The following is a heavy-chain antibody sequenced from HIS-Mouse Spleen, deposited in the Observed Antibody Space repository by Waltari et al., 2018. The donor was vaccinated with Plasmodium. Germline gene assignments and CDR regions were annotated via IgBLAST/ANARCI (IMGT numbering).Heavy chain of an antibody. CDR3: ARVLGYKAAAGTFVEYFQH. CDR2: PNSGGT. D-gene: IGHD6-13*01. Sequence: PNSGGTNYAQKLQGRVTMTRDTSISTAYMELSRLRSDDTAVYYCARVLGYKAAAGTFVEYFQHWGQGTLVTVSS. V-gene: IGHV1-2*02. J-gene: IGHJ1*01.